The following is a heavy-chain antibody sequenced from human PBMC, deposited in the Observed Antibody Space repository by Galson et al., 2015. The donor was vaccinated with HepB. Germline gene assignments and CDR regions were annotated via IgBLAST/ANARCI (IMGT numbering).Heavy chain of an antibody. J-gene: IGHJ5*02. CDR1: GGSISSYY. CDR2: IYYSGST. Sequence: LTCTVSGGSISSYYWSWIRQPPGKGLEWIGYIYYSGSTSYNPSLKSRVTISVDTSKNQFSLKLSSVTAADTAVYYCARHLDGDYNWFDPWGQGTLVTVSS. D-gene: IGHD4-17*01. CDR3: ARHLDGDYNWFDP. V-gene: IGHV4-59*08.